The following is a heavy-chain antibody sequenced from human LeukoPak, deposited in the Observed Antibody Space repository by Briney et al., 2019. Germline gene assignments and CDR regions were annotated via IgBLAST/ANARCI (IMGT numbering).Heavy chain of an antibody. D-gene: IGHD4-11*01. V-gene: IGHV1-2*02. CDR3: ARTRRPNTVTQYLDY. J-gene: IGHJ4*02. CDR1: GYTFTSYG. CDR2: INPNSGGT. Sequence: ASVKVSCKASGYTFTSYGISWVRQAPGQGLEWMGWINPNSGGTNYAQKFQGRVTMTRDTSISTAYMELSRLRSDDTAVYYCARTRRPNTVTQYLDYWGQGTLVTVSS.